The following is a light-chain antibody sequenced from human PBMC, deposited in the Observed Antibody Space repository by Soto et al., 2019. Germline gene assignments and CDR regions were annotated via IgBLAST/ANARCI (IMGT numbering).Light chain of an antibody. CDR2: AAS. J-gene: IGKJ1*01. Sequence: DIQMTQSPSSLSASVGDRVTITCRASQNVNNYLNWYQQKPGTAPKLLIYAASHLQRGVPSRFSGSGSGAEFTLTITNLQPEDFAIYHCQQTYRTPWTFGQGTKV. V-gene: IGKV1-39*01. CDR3: QQTYRTPWT. CDR1: QNVNNY.